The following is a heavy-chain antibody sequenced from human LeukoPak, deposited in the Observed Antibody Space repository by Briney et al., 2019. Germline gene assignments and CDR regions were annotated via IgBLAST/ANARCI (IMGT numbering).Heavy chain of an antibody. CDR3: ARDPPAVSINTYA. CDR2: IFSHGEA. D-gene: IGHD2-8*01. V-gene: IGHV3-66*01. Sequence: GGSLRLSCAASGFTVGNNYMNWVRQAPGKGLEWVSLIFSHGEASYADSVKGRFTISRDNSKNTLYLQMNGLRVEDTAVHYCARDPPAVSINTYAWGQGTLVTVSS. J-gene: IGHJ4*02. CDR1: GFTVGNNY.